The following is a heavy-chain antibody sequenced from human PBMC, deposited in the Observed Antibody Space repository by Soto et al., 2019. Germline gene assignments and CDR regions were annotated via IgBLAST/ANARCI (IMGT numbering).Heavy chain of an antibody. CDR3: ARVVVDYDFWSGYYVYYYYGMDV. CDR2: IIPIFGTA. V-gene: IGHV1-69*06. CDR1: GGTFSSYA. J-gene: IGHJ6*02. Sequence: QVQLVQSGAEVKKPGSSVKVSCKASGGTFSSYAISWVRQAPGQGLEWMGGIIPIFGTANYAQKFQGRVTITADKSTSIAYMELSSLRSEETAVYYCARVVVDYDFWSGYYVYYYYGMDVWGQGTTVTVSS. D-gene: IGHD3-3*01.